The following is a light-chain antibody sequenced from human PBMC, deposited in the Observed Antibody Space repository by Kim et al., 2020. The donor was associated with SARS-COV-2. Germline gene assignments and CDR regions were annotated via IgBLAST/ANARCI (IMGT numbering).Light chain of an antibody. Sequence: DIQMTQSPSSLSASVGDRVTITCRASQSISTYLNWYQQNPGKAPKLLIYAASSLHSGVTSRFSASGSGTDFTLTISSLQPDDFATYYCQQSFNTPCTFGQGTKVDIK. J-gene: IGKJ1*01. CDR2: AAS. CDR3: QQSFNTPCT. CDR1: QSISTY. V-gene: IGKV1-39*01.